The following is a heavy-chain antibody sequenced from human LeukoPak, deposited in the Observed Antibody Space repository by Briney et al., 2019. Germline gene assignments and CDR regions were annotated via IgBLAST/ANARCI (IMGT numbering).Heavy chain of an antibody. CDR2: IWYDGSNK. D-gene: IGHD6-13*01. CDR1: GFTFSSYG. V-gene: IGHV3-33*01. J-gene: IGHJ4*02. CDR3: ARVIGIAAAGTGVFDY. Sequence: PGRSLRLSCAASGFTFSSYGMHWVRQAPGKGLEWVAVIWYDGSNKYYADSVKGRFTISRDNSKNTLYLQMNSPRAEDTAVYYCARVIGIAAAGTGVFDYWGQGTLVTVSS.